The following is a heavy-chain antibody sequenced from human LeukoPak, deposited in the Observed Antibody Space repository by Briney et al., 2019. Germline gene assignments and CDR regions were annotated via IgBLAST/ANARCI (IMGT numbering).Heavy chain of an antibody. CDR3: ARALAARLYYYMDV. CDR2: IKQDGSEK. D-gene: IGHD6-6*01. V-gene: IGHV3-7*01. Sequence: PGGSLRLSCAVSGFTFSSYWMSWVRQAPGKGLEWVANIKQDGSEKYYVDSVKGRFTISRDNAKNSLYLQMNSLRAEDTAVYYCARALAARLYYYMDVWGKGTTVTVPS. J-gene: IGHJ6*03. CDR1: GFTFSSYW.